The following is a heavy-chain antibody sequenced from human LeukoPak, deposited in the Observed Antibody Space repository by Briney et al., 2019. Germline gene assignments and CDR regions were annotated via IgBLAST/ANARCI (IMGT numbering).Heavy chain of an antibody. V-gene: IGHV3-53*01. CDR2: IYSDTRT. J-gene: IGHJ5*02. Sequence: GGPLRLSCTPCRFTLNICYMIWVRQAAGKGLHWVSVIYSDTRTYYAAAVKGRCTISSDNSKNTLYLQMNSLRAEDTAVYYCARTYSSGVSWFDPWGQGTLVTVSS. CDR1: RFTLNICY. CDR3: ARTYSSGVSWFDP. D-gene: IGHD6-19*01.